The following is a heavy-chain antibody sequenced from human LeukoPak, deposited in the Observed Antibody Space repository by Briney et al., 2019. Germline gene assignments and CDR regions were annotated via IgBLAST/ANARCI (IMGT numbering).Heavy chain of an antibody. CDR2: IKSDGSST. V-gene: IGHV3-74*01. J-gene: IGHJ1*01. Sequence: KPGGSLRLSCAASGFTFSSYWMHWVRQAPGKGLVWVSRIKSDGSSTSYADSVKGRFTISRDNAKNTLYLQMNSLRAEDTAVYYCARELWARGGLQHWGQGTLVTVSS. CDR1: GFTFSSYW. D-gene: IGHD3-16*01. CDR3: ARELWARGGLQH.